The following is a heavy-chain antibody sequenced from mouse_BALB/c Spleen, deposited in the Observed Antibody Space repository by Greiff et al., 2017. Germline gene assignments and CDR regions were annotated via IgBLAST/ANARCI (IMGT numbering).Heavy chain of an antibody. V-gene: IGHV1-9*01. Sequence: VQLQQSGAELMKPGASVKISCKATGYTFSSYWIEWVKQRPGHGLEWIGEILPGSGSTNYNEKFKGKATFTADTSSNTAYMQLSSLTSEDSAVYYCARTMYYGDYVVSWFADWGQGTLVTVSA. CDR1: GYTFSSYW. J-gene: IGHJ3*01. CDR3: ARTMYYGDYVVSWFAD. D-gene: IGHD2-13*01. CDR2: ILPGSGST.